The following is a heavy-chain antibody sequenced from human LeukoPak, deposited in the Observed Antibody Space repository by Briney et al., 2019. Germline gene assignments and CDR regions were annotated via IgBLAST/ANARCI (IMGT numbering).Heavy chain of an antibody. CDR3: AREGGPYRPLDY. CDR2: VHLSGRT. CDR1: GGSISSTNW. V-gene: IGHV4-4*02. Sequence: SETLSLTCGVSGGSISSTNWWTWVRQPPGEGLEWIGEVHLSGRTNYNPSLESRVTMSVDMSENHISLKLTSVTAADTTVYYCAREGGPYRPLDYSGQGTLVTVSS. J-gene: IGHJ4*02.